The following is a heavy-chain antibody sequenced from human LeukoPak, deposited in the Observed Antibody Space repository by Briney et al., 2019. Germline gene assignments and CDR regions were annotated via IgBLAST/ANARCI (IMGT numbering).Heavy chain of an antibody. J-gene: IGHJ5*02. D-gene: IGHD2-2*01. V-gene: IGHV3-48*04. CDR3: TRLFLPAAA. CDR1: GFTFSSYS. CDR2: ISGTSGTI. Sequence: PGGSLRLSCAASGFTFSSYSMNWVRQAPGKGLEWVSYISGTSGTIYYADSVKGRFTISRDNAKNSLYLQMNSLRAEDTAVYYCTRLFLPAAAWGQGTQVTVSS.